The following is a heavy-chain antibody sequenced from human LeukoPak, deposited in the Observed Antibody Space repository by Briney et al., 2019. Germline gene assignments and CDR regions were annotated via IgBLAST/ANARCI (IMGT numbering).Heavy chain of an antibody. V-gene: IGHV4-4*02. J-gene: IGHJ3*02. Sequence: SGTLSLTCAVSGGSISSSNWWSWVRQPPGKGLEWIGESYHSGSTNYNPSLKSRVTISVDKSKNQFSLKLSSVTAADTAVYYCARNVLLWFGELLQPAAFDIWGQGTMVTVSS. CDR3: ARNVLLWFGELLQPAAFDI. D-gene: IGHD3-10*01. CDR2: SYHSGST. CDR1: GGSISSSNW.